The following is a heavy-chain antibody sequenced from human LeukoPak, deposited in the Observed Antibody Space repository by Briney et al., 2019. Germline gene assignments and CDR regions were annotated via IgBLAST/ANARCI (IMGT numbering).Heavy chain of an antibody. Sequence: GRSLRLSCAASGFTFSSYAMHWVRQAPGKGLEWVAVISYDGSNKYYADSVKGRFTISRDNSKNTLYLQMNSLRAEDTAVYYCARDGYGDNRGYFDYWGQGTLVTVSS. CDR2: ISYDGSNK. D-gene: IGHD4-17*01. CDR3: ARDGYGDNRGYFDY. V-gene: IGHV3-30-3*01. CDR1: GFTFSSYA. J-gene: IGHJ4*02.